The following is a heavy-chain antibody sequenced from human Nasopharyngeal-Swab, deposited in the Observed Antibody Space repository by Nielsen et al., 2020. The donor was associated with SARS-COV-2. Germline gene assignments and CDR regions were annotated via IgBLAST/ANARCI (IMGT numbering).Heavy chain of an antibody. V-gene: IGHV3-15*01. Sequence: GGSLRLSCAASGFTFSSYAMSWVRQAPGKGLEWVGRIKGKTDGGTTDYAAPVKGRFTISRDESKNTMYLQMNSLKTEDTAVYYCTTERRYFDWLLDYYYYYGMDVWGQGTTVTVSS. J-gene: IGHJ6*02. CDR1: GFTFSSYA. D-gene: IGHD3-9*01. CDR3: TTERRYFDWLLDYYYYYGMDV. CDR2: IKGKTDGGTT.